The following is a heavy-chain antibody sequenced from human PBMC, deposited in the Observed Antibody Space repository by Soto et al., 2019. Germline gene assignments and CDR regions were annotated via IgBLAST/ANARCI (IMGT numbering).Heavy chain of an antibody. J-gene: IGHJ6*02. CDR1: GFTFTSSA. CDR2: IVVGSGNT. V-gene: IGHV1-58*01. CDR3: AAERITIFGVVTDYPGYGPYYGMDV. Sequence: QMQLVQSGPEVKKPGTSVKVSCKASGFTFTSSAVQWVRQARGQRLEWIGWIVVGSGNTNYAKKFQEGVTITRDMSKSPADMKLSRLRSEDTAVYYCAAERITIFGVVTDYPGYGPYYGMDVWGQGTTVTVSS. D-gene: IGHD3-3*01.